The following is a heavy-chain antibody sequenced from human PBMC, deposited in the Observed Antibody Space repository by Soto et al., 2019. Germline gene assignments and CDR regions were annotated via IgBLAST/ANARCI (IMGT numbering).Heavy chain of an antibody. CDR2: ISSSYST. J-gene: IGHJ4*02. Sequence: EVQLLESGGGLVQPGGSLRLSFAASGFTFSSYTMSWVRQAPGKGLEWVSTISSSYSTYYADSVKGRFTISRDNSKNTLCLQMNSLRAEDTAIYYCAKWDYWGQGTLVTVSS. V-gene: IGHV3-23*01. CDR3: AKWDY. CDR1: GFTFSSYT.